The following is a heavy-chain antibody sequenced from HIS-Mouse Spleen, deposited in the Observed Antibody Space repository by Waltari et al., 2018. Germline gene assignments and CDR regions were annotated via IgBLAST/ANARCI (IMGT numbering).Heavy chain of an antibody. CDR3: AREIPYSSSWYDWYFDL. CDR1: GGSISSSSYY. J-gene: IGHJ2*01. Sequence: QLQLQESGPGLVKPSETLSLTCTVSGGSISSSSYYWGWIRQPPGKGLGWIGSIYYSGSTYSNPSRKSGVTISVDTSKNQFSLKLSSVTAADTAVYYCAREIPYSSSWYDWYFDLWGRGTLVTVSS. V-gene: IGHV4-39*07. CDR2: IYYSGST. D-gene: IGHD6-13*01.